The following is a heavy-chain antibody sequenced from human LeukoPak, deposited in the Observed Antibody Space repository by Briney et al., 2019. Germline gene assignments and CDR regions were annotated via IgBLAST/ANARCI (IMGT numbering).Heavy chain of an antibody. CDR1: GFTFSNAW. CDR2: IKSKTDGATT. D-gene: IGHD3-3*01. CDR3: TTDQYYDFWSGFDY. Sequence: GGSLRLSCAASGFTFSNAWMSCVRQAPGKGRDWVGPIKSKTDGATTDYAAAVQGRFPISRDDSKNTLYLQMNSLHTEDTAVYYCTTDQYYDFWSGFDYWGQGTLVTVSS. J-gene: IGHJ4*02. V-gene: IGHV3-15*01.